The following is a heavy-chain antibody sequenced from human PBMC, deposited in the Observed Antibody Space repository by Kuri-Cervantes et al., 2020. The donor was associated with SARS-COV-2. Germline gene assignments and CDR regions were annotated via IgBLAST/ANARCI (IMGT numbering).Heavy chain of an antibody. CDR2: IIPIFGTA. CDR3: ARSRFGDYLDAFDI. V-gene: IGHV1-69*05. CDR1: GYTFTSYD. Sequence: SVKVSCKASGYTFTSYDINWVRQAPGQGLEWMGGIIPIFGTANYAQKFQGRVTITTDESTSTAYMELSSLRSEDTAVYYCARSRFGDYLDAFDIWGQGTMVTVSS. J-gene: IGHJ3*02. D-gene: IGHD3-10*01.